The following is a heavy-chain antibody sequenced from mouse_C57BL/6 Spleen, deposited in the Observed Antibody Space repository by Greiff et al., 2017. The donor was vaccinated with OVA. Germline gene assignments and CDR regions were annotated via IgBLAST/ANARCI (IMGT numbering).Heavy chain of an antibody. CDR2: IYPGSGST. CDR1: GYTFTSYW. J-gene: IGHJ2*01. CDR3: ARTFYYGNFPYYFDY. V-gene: IGHV1-55*01. D-gene: IGHD2-1*01. Sequence: VQLQQPGAELVKPGASVKMSCKASGYTFTSYWITWVKQRPGQGLEWIGDIYPGSGSTNYNEKFKSKATLTVDTSSSTAYMQLGSLTSEDSAVYYCARTFYYGNFPYYFDYWGQGTTLTVSS.